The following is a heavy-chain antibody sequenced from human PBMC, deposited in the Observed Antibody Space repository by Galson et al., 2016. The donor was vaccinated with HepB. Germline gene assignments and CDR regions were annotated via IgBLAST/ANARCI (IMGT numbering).Heavy chain of an antibody. CDR1: GLAVNNNY. CDR2: IFDSGSGGNT. J-gene: IGHJ3*01. V-gene: IGHV3-53*05. D-gene: IGHD3/OR15-3a*01. Sequence: SLRLSCAASGLAVNNNYLSWIRQAPGKGLEWVASIFDSGSGGNTYYADSVKGRFIISRDSLKNSLYLQMNGLSAEDTAMYYCTNDLGSWLDAFDVWGQGTMVTVSS. CDR3: TNDLGSWLDAFDV.